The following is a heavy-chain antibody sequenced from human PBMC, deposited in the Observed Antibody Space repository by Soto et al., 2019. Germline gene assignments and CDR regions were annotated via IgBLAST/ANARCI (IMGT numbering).Heavy chain of an antibody. Sequence: QVQLVQSGPEVKKPGASVKVSCKASNYAFTYNAINWVRQAPGHGLEWMGWIGPNSGSTNYAQDLKGRVPMTTDTPTNPASMELRSWRSDDTAIYSCATSSPGGSAQYVKPFDLWGQGTLVTVPS. CDR1: NYAFTYNA. D-gene: IGHD3-16*01. J-gene: IGHJ3*01. V-gene: IGHV1-18*01. CDR3: ATSSPGGSAQYVKPFDL. CDR2: IGPNSGST.